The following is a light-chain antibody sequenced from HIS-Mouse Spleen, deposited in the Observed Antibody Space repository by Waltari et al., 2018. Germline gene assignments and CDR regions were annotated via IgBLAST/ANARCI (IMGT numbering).Light chain of an antibody. CDR1: SRYVGSYNL. Sequence: QSALTQPASVSGSPGQSIPISCTGTSRYVGSYNLVSWYQQHPGKAPKLMIYEGSKRPSGVSNRFSGSKSGNTASLTISGLQAEDEADYYCCSYAGSSTWVFGGGTKLTVL. CDR2: EGS. J-gene: IGLJ3*02. V-gene: IGLV2-23*01. CDR3: CSYAGSSTWV.